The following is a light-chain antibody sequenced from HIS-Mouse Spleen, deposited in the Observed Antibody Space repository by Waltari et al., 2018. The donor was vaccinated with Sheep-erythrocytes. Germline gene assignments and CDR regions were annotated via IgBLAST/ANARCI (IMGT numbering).Light chain of an antibody. CDR1: KLGDKY. CDR2: QDS. V-gene: IGLV3-1*01. Sequence: SYELTQPPSVSVSPGQTASITCPGDKLGDKYACWYQQKPGQSPVMVIYQDSKRTSGFPERFSCSNSGHTATLTISGTQAMDEADCYCQAWDSSTVVFGGGTKLTVL. CDR3: QAWDSSTVV. J-gene: IGLJ2*01.